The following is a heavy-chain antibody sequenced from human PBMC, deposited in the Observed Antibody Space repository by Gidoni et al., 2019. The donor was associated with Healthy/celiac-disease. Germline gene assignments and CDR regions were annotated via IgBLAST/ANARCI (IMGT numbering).Heavy chain of an antibody. Sequence: EVQLLESGGGLVQPGGSLRLSCAASGFTFSSYAMSWVRQAPGKGLEWVSAISGSGGSTYYADSVKGRFTISRDNSKNTLYLQMNSLRAEDTAVYYCAKGYTIFGVVITEVGYFDYWGQGTLVTVSS. J-gene: IGHJ4*02. CDR3: AKGYTIFGVVITEVGYFDY. CDR1: GFTFSSYA. CDR2: ISGSGGST. D-gene: IGHD3-3*01. V-gene: IGHV3-23*01.